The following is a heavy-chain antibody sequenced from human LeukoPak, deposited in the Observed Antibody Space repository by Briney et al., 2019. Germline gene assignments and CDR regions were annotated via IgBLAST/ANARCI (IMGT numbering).Heavy chain of an antibody. V-gene: IGHV3-7*01. J-gene: IGHJ4*02. CDR2: IKQDGSEK. Sequence: GGSLRLSCAASGFTFSSYWMSWVRQAPGKGLEWVANIKQDGSEKYYVDSVKDRFTISRDNAKNSLYLQMNSLRAEDTAVYYCARRGYCSSTSCYSFDYWGQGTLVTVSS. CDR1: GFTFSSYW. CDR3: ARRGYCSSTSCYSFDY. D-gene: IGHD2-2*01.